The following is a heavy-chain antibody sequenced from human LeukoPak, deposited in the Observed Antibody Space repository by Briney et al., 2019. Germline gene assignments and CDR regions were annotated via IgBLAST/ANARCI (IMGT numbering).Heavy chain of an antibody. J-gene: IGHJ6*02. CDR1: GGSISSYY. D-gene: IGHD3-22*01. Sequence: KPSETLSLTCTVSGGSISSYYWSWIRQPPGKGLEWIGYIYYSGSTNYNPSLKSRVTISVDTSKNQFSLKLSSVTAADTAVYYCAGHSSGYYSYYYGMDVWDQGTTVTVSS. V-gene: IGHV4-59*08. CDR3: AGHSSGYYSYYYGMDV. CDR2: IYYSGST.